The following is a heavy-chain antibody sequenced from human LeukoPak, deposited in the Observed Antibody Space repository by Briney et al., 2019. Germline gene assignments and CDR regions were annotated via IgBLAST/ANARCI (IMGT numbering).Heavy chain of an antibody. CDR3: ARGGFDHNMDV. CDR1: GFSLSRYW. V-gene: IGHV3-74*01. D-gene: IGHD3-9*01. Sequence: GGSLRLSCAASGFSLSRYWMHWVRQAPGTGLVWVSYIDNDGTDTNYADSVRGRFTVSGDNAKNTLYLQMNGLGAEDTAVYYCARGGFDHNMDVWGKGTTVT. CDR2: IDNDGTDT. J-gene: IGHJ6*03.